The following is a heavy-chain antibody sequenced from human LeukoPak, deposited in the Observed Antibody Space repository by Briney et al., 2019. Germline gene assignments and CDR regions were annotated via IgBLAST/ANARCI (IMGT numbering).Heavy chain of an antibody. V-gene: IGHV3-23*01. CDR2: ISGSGDNT. CDR1: GFTFSSYA. D-gene: IGHD3-22*01. Sequence: GGSLRLSCAASGFTFSSYAMSWVRQAPGKGLEWVSGISGSGDNTYYADSVKGRFTISRDNSKNTLYVQVNSLGTEDTAVYYCALSRSMIEYYFDYWGQGTLVTVSS. CDR3: ALSRSMIEYYFDY. J-gene: IGHJ4*02.